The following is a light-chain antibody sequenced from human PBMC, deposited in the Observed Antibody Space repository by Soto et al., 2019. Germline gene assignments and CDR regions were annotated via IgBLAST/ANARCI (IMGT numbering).Light chain of an antibody. V-gene: IGLV1-40*01. J-gene: IGLJ3*02. CDR2: GNS. Sequence: QSVLTQPPSVSGAPGQRVTISCIGSSSNIGAGQDVHWYQQLPGTAPKLLIYGNSNRPSGVPDRFSVSKSGASASLTITGLHIEDEADYICGSFTTNRIGVFGGGTKLTVL. CDR1: SSNIGAGQD. CDR3: GSFTTNRIGV.